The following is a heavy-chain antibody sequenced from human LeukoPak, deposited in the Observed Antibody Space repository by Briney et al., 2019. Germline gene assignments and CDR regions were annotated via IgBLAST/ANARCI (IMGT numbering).Heavy chain of an antibody. Sequence: GVALRLSCAASGFTFSTYSMNWVRQAPGKGLEWVSYISSSSNTIYYADSVRGRFTISRDNAKNSLYLQMNSLRDEDTAVYYCARYSSSFQGYYYAMDVWGQGTTVTVSS. CDR1: GFTFSTYS. D-gene: IGHD6-13*01. J-gene: IGHJ6*02. CDR2: ISSSSNTI. CDR3: ARYSSSFQGYYYAMDV. V-gene: IGHV3-48*02.